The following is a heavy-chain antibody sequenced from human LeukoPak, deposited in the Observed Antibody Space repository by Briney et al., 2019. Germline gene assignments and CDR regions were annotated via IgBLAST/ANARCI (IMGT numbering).Heavy chain of an antibody. Sequence: SETLSLTCAVYGGSFSGYYWSWIRPPPGKGLEWIGEINHSGSTNYNPSLKSRVTISVDTSKNQFSLKLSSVTAADTAVYYCARSRPVDTAMASFDYWGQGTLVTVSS. CDR3: ARSRPVDTAMASFDY. J-gene: IGHJ4*02. CDR2: INHSGST. V-gene: IGHV4-34*01. CDR1: GGSFSGYY. D-gene: IGHD5-18*01.